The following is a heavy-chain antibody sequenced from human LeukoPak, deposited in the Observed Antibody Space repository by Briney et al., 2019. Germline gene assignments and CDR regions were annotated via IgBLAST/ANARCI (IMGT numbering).Heavy chain of an antibody. CDR2: ISDSGDST. J-gene: IGHJ4*02. D-gene: IGHD1-26*01. V-gene: IGHV3-23*01. Sequence: GGSLRLSCAASGFTFSSYAMSWVRQAPGKGLEWVSTISDSGDSTYYADSVKGRFTISRDNSKNTLYLQMNSLRAEDTAVYYCARDPSGSYGYWGQGTLVTVSS. CDR3: ARDPSGSYGY. CDR1: GFTFSSYA.